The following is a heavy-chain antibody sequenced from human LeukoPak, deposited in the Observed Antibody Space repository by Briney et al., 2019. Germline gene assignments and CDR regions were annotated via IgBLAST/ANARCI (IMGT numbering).Heavy chain of an antibody. CDR1: GYSFTNYW. D-gene: IGHD3-22*01. CDR3: ARQEAITMIVGPMDV. CDR2: IYPGDSDT. J-gene: IGHJ6*02. V-gene: IGHV5-51*01. Sequence: GESLKISCKGSGYSFTNYWIGWVRQMPGKGLEWMGIIYPGDSDTRYSPSFQGQVTISADKSISTAYLQWSSLKASDTAMYYCARQEAITMIVGPMDVWGQGTTVTVSS.